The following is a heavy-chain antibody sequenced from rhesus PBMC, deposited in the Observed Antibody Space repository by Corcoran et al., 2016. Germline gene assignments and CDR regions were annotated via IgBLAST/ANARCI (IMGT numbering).Heavy chain of an antibody. CDR2: ISSVTQSP. Sequence: QVQLRESGPGLVKPSETLSLTCAVSGYSISSGYFWGWIRQPPGKGLEYIGYISSVTQSPSTMPSHKSRVTISKDTSKNQFSLNLASVTAADTAVYYCARIHPEYFELWGQGALVIVSS. CDR3: ARIHPEYFEL. CDR1: GYSISSGYF. D-gene: IGHD4-23*01. J-gene: IGHJ1*01. V-gene: IGHV4-99*01.